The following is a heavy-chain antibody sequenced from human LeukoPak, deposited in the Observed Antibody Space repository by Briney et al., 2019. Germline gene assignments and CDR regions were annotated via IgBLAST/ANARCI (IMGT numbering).Heavy chain of an antibody. D-gene: IGHD2-8*01. V-gene: IGHV4-39*07. CDR3: ASENGEGKYYFDY. Sequence: SETLSLTCTVSGGSISSGGYYWSWIRQPPGKGLEWIGEINHSGSTNYNPSLKSRVTISVDTSKNQFSLKLSSVTAADTAVYYCASENGEGKYYFDYWGQGTLVTVSS. CDR2: INHSGST. CDR1: GGSISSGGYY. J-gene: IGHJ4*02.